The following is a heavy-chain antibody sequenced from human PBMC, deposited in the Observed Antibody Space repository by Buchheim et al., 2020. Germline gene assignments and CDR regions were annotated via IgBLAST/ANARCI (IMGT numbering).Heavy chain of an antibody. J-gene: IGHJ4*02. CDR2: ISSSGSTI. D-gene: IGHD2-2*02. Sequence: EVQLVESGGGLVQPGGSLRLSCAASGFTFSSYEMNWVRQAPGKGLEWVSYISSSGSTIYYADSVKGRFTISRDNANNSLYLQMNSLRAEDTADYYCARVKYCSSTSCYRKYYFDYWGQGTL. CDR1: GFTFSSYE. V-gene: IGHV3-48*03. CDR3: ARVKYCSSTSCYRKYYFDY.